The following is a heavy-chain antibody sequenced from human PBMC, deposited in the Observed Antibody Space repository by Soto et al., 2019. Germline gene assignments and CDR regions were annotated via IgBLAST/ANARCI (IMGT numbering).Heavy chain of an antibody. CDR1: DASITSGAYY. Sequence: HLQLQESGPGLVKPSETLSLTCTVSDASITSGAYYWGLIRQPPGKGLEWIGTIQYRGSTYYNPSLKSRLTMSLDTSKNQFSLRLTAVTAADTAVYFCAGMFLFGGLLFDYWGQGTVVTVSS. V-gene: IGHV4-39*01. CDR3: AGMFLFGGLLFDY. CDR2: IQYRGST. J-gene: IGHJ4*02. D-gene: IGHD3-10*02.